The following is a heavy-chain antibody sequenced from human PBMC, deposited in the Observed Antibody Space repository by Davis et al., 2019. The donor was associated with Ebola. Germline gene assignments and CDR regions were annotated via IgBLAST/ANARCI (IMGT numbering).Heavy chain of an antibody. D-gene: IGHD5-24*01. CDR3: ARERREMATINFDY. Sequence: SVKVSCKASGGTFSNYAITWVRQAPGQGLEWMGGIIPIFGTANYAQKFQGRVTITADESTRTVYMELSSLRSEDTAIYYCARERREMATINFDYWGPGTLVTVSS. J-gene: IGHJ4*02. V-gene: IGHV1-69*13. CDR1: GGTFSNYA. CDR2: IIPIFGTA.